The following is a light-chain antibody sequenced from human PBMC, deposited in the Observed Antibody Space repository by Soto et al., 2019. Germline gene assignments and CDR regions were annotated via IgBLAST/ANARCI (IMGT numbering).Light chain of an antibody. CDR1: QSVGSY. CDR3: LQRSNWPPEIT. Sequence: EIVLTQSPATLSLSPGERATLSCRASQSVGSYLTWFQQKPGQAPRLLIYDASNRATGIPARFSGSGSGTDFTLTISSLDPEDFAVYYCLQRSNWPPEITFGQGTRLEIK. V-gene: IGKV3-11*01. J-gene: IGKJ5*01. CDR2: DAS.